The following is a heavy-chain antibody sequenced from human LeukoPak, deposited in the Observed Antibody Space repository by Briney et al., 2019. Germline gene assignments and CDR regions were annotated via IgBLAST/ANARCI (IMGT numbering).Heavy chain of an antibody. CDR1: GGSISSYY. D-gene: IGHD5-18*01. V-gene: IGHV4-59*01. J-gene: IGHJ4*02. Sequence: PSETLSLTCTVSGGSISSYYWSWIRQPPGKGLEWIGYIYYSGSTNYNPSLKSRVTISVDTSKNQFSLKLSSVTAADTAVYYCAGGYSYGSVWGQGTLVTVSS. CDR3: AGGYSYGSV. CDR2: IYYSGST.